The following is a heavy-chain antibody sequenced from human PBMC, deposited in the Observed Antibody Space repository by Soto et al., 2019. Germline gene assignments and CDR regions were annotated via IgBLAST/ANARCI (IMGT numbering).Heavy chain of an antibody. CDR3: ARDAGSTSYTTNYYYGMDV. CDR2: IYSGGST. Sequence: GGSLRLSCAASGFTVSSNYMIWVRQAPGKGLEWVSVIYSGGSTYYADSVKGRFTISRDNSKNTLYLQMNSLRVEDTAVYYCARDAGSTSYTTNYYYGMDVWGQGTTVTVSS. CDR1: GFTVSSNY. V-gene: IGHV3-53*01. J-gene: IGHJ6*02. D-gene: IGHD2-2*01.